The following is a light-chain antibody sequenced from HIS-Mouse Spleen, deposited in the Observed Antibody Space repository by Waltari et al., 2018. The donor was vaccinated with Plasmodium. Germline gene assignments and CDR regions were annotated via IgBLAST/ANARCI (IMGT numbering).Light chain of an antibody. J-gene: IGKJ2*01. Sequence: ELVLTQSPGTLSLSPRERATLSCRASQSVSSSYLAWYQQKPGQAPRLLIYGASSRATGIPDRFSGSGSGTDFTLTISRLEPEDFAVYYCQQYGSSPYTFGQGTKLEIK. CDR2: GAS. CDR1: QSVSSSY. CDR3: QQYGSSPYT. V-gene: IGKV3-20*01.